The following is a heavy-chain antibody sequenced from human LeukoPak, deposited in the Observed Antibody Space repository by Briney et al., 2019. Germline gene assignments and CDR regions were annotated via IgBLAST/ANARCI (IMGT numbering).Heavy chain of an antibody. J-gene: IGHJ4*02. CDR1: GFTFSNAW. CDR2: IKSQTDGGTT. V-gene: IGHV3-15*01. D-gene: IGHD1-26*01. CDR3: TTYTSGSSYY. Sequence: PGESLRLSCAASGFTFSNAWMSWVHQAPGKGLERVGRIKSQTDGGTTEYASAVKGRFTISRDDSKSTLFLQMNSLKTEDTAIYYCTTYTSGSSYYWGQGTLVTVSS.